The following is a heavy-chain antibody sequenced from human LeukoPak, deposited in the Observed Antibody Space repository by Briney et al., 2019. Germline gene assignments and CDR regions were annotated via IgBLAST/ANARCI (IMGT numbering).Heavy chain of an antibody. D-gene: IGHD4-17*01. V-gene: IGHV3-30*02. CDR2: IRYDGSNK. Sequence: GGSLRLSCAASGFTFSSYGMHWVRQAPGKGLEWVTFIRYDGSNKYYADSVKGRFTISRDISKNTLYLQMNSLRAEDTAVYYCLTTVVDYWGQGTLVTVSS. CDR1: GFTFSSYG. J-gene: IGHJ4*02. CDR3: LTTVVDY.